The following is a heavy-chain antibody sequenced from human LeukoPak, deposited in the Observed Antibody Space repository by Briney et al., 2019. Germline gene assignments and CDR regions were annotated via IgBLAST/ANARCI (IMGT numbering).Heavy chain of an antibody. CDR3: ARDRGPGGLAGTYY. J-gene: IGHJ4*02. CDR2: IWHDGSNQ. CDR1: GFTFSSYA. D-gene: IGHD6-19*01. V-gene: IGHV3-33*01. Sequence: GRSLRLSCAASGFTFSSYAMHWVRQAPGKGLEWVAVIWHDGSNQTYTDSVKGRLTISRDNSKNTLDLHMNSLRAEDTAVYYCARDRGPGGLAGTYYWGQGTLVTVSS.